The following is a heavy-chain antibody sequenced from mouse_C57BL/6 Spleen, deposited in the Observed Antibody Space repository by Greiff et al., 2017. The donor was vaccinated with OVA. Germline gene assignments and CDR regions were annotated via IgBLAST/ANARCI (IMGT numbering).Heavy chain of an antibody. CDR2: ISSGSSTI. D-gene: IGHD1-1*01. CDR3: ARSDYGSSYGGFAY. CDR1: GFTFSDYG. V-gene: IGHV5-17*01. Sequence: EVQGVESGGGLVKPGGSLKLSCAASGFTFSDYGMHWVRQAPEKGLEWVAYISSGSSTIYYADTVKGRFTISRDNAKNTLFLQMTSLRSEDTAMYYCARSDYGSSYGGFAYWGQGTLVTVSA. J-gene: IGHJ3*01.